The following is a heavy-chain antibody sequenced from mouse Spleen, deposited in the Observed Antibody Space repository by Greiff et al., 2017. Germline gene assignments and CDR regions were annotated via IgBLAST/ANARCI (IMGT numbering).Heavy chain of an antibody. CDR3: ARHRTTVVATDAMDY. CDR1: GFTFSSYA. D-gene: IGHD1-1*01. CDR2: ISSGGGNT. J-gene: IGHJ4*01. Sequence: EVHLVESGGGLVKLGGSLKLSCAASGFTFSSYAMSWVRQTPEKRLEWVATISSGGGNTYYPDSVKGRFTISRDNAKNTLYLQMSSLKSEDTAMYYCARHRTTVVATDAMDYWGQGTSVTVSS. V-gene: IGHV5-9-3*01.